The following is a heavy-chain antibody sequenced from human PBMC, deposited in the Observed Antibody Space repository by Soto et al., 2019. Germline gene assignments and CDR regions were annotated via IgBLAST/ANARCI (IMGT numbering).Heavy chain of an antibody. CDR2: IDNAGTDS. V-gene: IGHV3-74*01. Sequence: EVQLVESGGGLVQPGGSLRLSCAASGFTLSGRSMHWVHQAPGKGLVWVSGIDNAGTDSTYADSVKGRFTSSRDNAKNMLYLQMNSLRVEDMAVYYCARGWFGPDVWGKGTTVTVSS. CDR1: GFTLSGRS. J-gene: IGHJ6*04. CDR3: ARGWFGPDV. D-gene: IGHD3-10*01.